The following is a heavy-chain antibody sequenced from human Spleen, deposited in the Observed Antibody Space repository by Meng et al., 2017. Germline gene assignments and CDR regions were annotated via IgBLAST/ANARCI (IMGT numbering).Heavy chain of an antibody. CDR1: GGSVSSGSYY. CDR2: INHSGST. CDR3: AREKVSNYEVAGGMDV. J-gene: IGHJ6*02. Sequence: SETLSLTCTVSGGSVSSGSYYWSWIRQPPGKGLEWIGEINHSGSTNYNPSLESRATISVDTSQNNLSLKLSSVTAADTAVYYCAREKVSNYEVAGGMDVWGQGTTVTVSS. D-gene: IGHD3-3*01. V-gene: IGHV4-61*03.